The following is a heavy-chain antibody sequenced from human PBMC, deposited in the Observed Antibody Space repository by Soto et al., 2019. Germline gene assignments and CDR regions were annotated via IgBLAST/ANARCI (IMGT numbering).Heavy chain of an antibody. J-gene: IGHJ4*02. V-gene: IGHV4-59*01. CDR3: ARDSSGWSYFDY. CDR1: GGSISGYY. Sequence: QVQLQESGPGLVKPSETLSLTCTVSGGSISGYYWNWIRQPPGKGLEWIGYIYHSGTTNYNPSLESRVTISVDTSKNHFSLNLTSVTAADTAVYYCARDSSGWSYFDYWGQGTLVTVSS. CDR2: IYHSGTT. D-gene: IGHD6-19*01.